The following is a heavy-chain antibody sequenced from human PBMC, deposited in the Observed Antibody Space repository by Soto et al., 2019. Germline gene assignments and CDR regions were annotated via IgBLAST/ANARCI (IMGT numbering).Heavy chain of an antibody. CDR3: ATSIEARSFSSGGRYGMDV. V-gene: IGHV1-3*01. J-gene: IGHJ6*02. CDR2: INAGNINT. Sequence: GASVKVSCKASGNTFTTYAVHWVRQAPGQRLEWMGWINAGNINTKYSQKFQGRVTITGDTSASTAYMELSSLRSEDTAVYYCATSIEARSFSSGGRYGMDVWGQGSTVTVSS. CDR1: GNTFTTYA. D-gene: IGHD6-6*01.